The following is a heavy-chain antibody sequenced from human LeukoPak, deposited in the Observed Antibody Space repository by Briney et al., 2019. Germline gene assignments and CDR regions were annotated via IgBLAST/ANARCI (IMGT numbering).Heavy chain of an antibody. D-gene: IGHD2-2*01. J-gene: IGHJ5*02. CDR3: AREVVPAAGSWLDP. CDR1: GGSISSYC. V-gene: IGHV4-4*07. CDR2: IYTSGST. Sequence: SETLSLTCTVSGGSISSYCWSWIRQPAGKGLEWIGRIYTSGSTNYNPSLKSRVTMSVDTSKNQFSLKLSSVTAADTAVYYCAREVVPAAGSWLDPWGQGTLVTVSS.